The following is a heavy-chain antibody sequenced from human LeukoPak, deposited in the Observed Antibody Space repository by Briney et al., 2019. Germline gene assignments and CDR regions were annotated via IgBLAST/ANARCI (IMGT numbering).Heavy chain of an antibody. CDR1: GGSISSGGYY. V-gene: IGHV4-61*02. CDR3: ASSSGGSSHPLDYYYYMDV. D-gene: IGHD2-15*01. CDR2: IYTSGST. Sequence: SQTLSLTCTVSGGSISSGGYYWSWIRQPAGKGLEWIGRIYTSGSTNYNPSLKSRVTISVDTSKNQFSLKLSSVTAADTAVYYCASSSGGSSHPLDYYYYMDVWGKGTTVTVSS. J-gene: IGHJ6*03.